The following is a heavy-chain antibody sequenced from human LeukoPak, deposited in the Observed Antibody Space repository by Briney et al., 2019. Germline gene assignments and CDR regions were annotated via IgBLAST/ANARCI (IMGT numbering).Heavy chain of an antibody. D-gene: IGHD6-19*01. CDR2: ISGSGGST. V-gene: IGHV3-23*01. Sequence: GESLRLSCAASGFTFSSYAMSWVRQAPGKGLEWVSAISGSGGSTYYADSVKGRFTISRDNSKNTLYLQMNSLRAEDTAVYYCAKVESLAVAGTFDYWGQGTLVTVSS. J-gene: IGHJ4*02. CDR1: GFTFSSYA. CDR3: AKVESLAVAGTFDY.